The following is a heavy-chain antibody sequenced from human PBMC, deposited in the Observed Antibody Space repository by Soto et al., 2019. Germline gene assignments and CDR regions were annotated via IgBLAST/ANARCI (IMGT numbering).Heavy chain of an antibody. Sequence: GGSLRLSCAASGFTFSDYYMSWIRQAPEKGLEWVSYISSSGSTIYYADSVKGRFTISRDNAKNSLYLQMNSLRAEDTAVYYCARGTTGYSSSWYVDYYYYMDVWGKGTTVTVSS. J-gene: IGHJ6*03. CDR2: ISSSGSTI. CDR3: ARGTTGYSSSWYVDYYYYMDV. V-gene: IGHV3-11*01. CDR1: GFTFSDYY. D-gene: IGHD6-13*01.